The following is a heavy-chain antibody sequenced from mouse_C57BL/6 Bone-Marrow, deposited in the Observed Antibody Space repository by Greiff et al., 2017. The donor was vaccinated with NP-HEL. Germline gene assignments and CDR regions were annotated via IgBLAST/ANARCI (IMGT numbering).Heavy chain of an antibody. CDR1: GFTFRSYG. CDR2: ISSGGSYT. J-gene: IGHJ3*01. V-gene: IGHV5-6*01. Sequence: EVQVVESGGDLVKPGGSLKLSCAASGFTFRSYGMSWVRQTPDKRLEWVATISSGGSYTYYPDRVKGRFTISRDNAKNTLYLQMSSLKSEDTAMYYCASPYDYDVAWFAYWGQGTLVTVSA. CDR3: ASPYDYDVAWFAY. D-gene: IGHD2-4*01.